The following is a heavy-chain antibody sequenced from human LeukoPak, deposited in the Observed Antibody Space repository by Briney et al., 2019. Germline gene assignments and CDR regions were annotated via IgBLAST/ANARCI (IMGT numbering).Heavy chain of an antibody. CDR1: GGSISNYY. V-gene: IGHV4-59*01. D-gene: IGHD4-17*01. CDR3: ARDYGDYFGY. J-gene: IGHJ4*02. CDR2: IYYSGST. Sequence: PSETLSLTCTVSGGSISNYYWSWIRQPPGKGLEWIGYIYYSGSTNYNPSLKSRVIISVGTSKNQFSLKLSSVAAADTAVYYCARDYGDYFGYWGQGTLVTVSS.